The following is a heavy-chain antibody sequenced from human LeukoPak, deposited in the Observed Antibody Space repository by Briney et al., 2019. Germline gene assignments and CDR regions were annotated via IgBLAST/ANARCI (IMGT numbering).Heavy chain of an antibody. V-gene: IGHV3-30*18. CDR3: AKEGIKWESQIPYVDYFDY. Sequence: GRSLRLSCAASGFTFSSYGMHWVRQAPGKGLEWVAVTSYDGSNKYYAGSVKGRFTISRDNSKNTLYLQMNSLRAEDTAVYYCAKEGIKWESQIPYVDYFDYWGQGTLVTVSS. CDR1: GFTFSSYG. D-gene: IGHD1-26*01. J-gene: IGHJ4*02. CDR2: TSYDGSNK.